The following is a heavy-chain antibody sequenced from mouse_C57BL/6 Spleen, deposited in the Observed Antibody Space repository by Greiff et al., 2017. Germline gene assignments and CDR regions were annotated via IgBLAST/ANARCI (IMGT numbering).Heavy chain of an antibody. CDR3: ARDRWGNAMDY. V-gene: IGHV7-1*01. CDR1: GFTFSDFY. J-gene: IGHJ4*01. Sequence: EVQGVESGGGLVQSGRSLRLSCATSGFTFSDFYMEWVRQAPGKGLEWIAASRNKANDYTTEYSASVKGRFIVSRDTSQSILYLQMNALRAEDTAIYYCARDRWGNAMDYWGQGTSVTVSS. CDR2: SRNKANDYTT.